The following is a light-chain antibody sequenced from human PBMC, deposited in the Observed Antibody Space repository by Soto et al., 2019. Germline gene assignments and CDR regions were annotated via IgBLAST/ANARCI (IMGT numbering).Light chain of an antibody. Sequence: EIEINHSLATVSVKTGERATLTYRASQSVSSNLAWYQQKPGQAPRVLIYGESAKATGIPARFSGSGSGTEFTLTISSLQSEDFAVYFCQQYYDWPRTFGQGTMV. CDR2: GES. CDR3: QQYYDWPRT. V-gene: IGKV3-15*01. J-gene: IGKJ1*01. CDR1: QSVSSN.